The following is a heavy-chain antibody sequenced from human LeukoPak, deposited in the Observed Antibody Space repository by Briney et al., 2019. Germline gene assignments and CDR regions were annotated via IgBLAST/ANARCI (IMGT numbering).Heavy chain of an antibody. Sequence: SETLSLTCTVSGGSISSYYWSWLRQPPGKGLEGIGYIYYSGSTNYNPSLKSRVTISVDTSKNQFSLKLSSMTAADTAVYYCARVYDFWMFDPWGQGTLVTVSS. CDR2: IYYSGST. CDR1: GGSISSYY. D-gene: IGHD3-3*01. CDR3: ARVYDFWMFDP. V-gene: IGHV4-59*01. J-gene: IGHJ5*02.